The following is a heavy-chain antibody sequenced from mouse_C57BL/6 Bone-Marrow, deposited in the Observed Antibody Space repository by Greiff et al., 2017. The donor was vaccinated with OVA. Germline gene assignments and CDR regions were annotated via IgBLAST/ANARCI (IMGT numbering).Heavy chain of an antibody. Sequence: VQLKESGPELVKPGASVKISCKASGYSFTGYYMNWVKQSPEKSLEWIGEINPSTGGTTYNQKFKAKATLTVDKSSSTAYMQLKSLTSEDSAVYYCARSEGTGLDYFDYWGQGTTLTVSS. CDR1: GYSFTGYY. V-gene: IGHV1-42*01. CDR3: ARSEGTGLDYFDY. D-gene: IGHD2-2*01. CDR2: INPSTGGT. J-gene: IGHJ2*01.